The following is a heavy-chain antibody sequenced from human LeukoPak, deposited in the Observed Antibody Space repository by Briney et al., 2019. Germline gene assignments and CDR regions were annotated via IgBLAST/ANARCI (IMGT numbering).Heavy chain of an antibody. CDR1: GFTFDDYA. J-gene: IGHJ4*02. Sequence: GGSLRLSCAASGFTFDDYAMHWVRQAPGKGLEWVSGISWNSSSIGYADSVKGRFTISRDNAKNSLYLRMNSLRAEDTALYYCAKDILIVGVSFGFDYWGQGTLVTVSS. CDR3: AKDILIVGVSFGFDY. D-gene: IGHD1-26*01. V-gene: IGHV3-9*01. CDR2: ISWNSSSI.